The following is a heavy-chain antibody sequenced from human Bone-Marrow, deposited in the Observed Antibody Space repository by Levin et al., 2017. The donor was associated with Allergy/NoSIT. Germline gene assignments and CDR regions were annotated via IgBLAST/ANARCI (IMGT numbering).Heavy chain of an antibody. V-gene: IGHV3-43*01. D-gene: IGHD3-9*01. CDR3: AKYSSADVLTGYFED. CDR2: VSWDGGVT. Sequence: GGSLRLSCAASGFTFDDYTMHWVRQPPGKSLEWVALVSWDGGVTYYADAVKGRFTISRDNNKNSLYLQMNSLGSEDTALYYCAKYSSADVLTGYFEDWGQGTLVTVSS. CDR1: GFTFDDYT. J-gene: IGHJ4*02.